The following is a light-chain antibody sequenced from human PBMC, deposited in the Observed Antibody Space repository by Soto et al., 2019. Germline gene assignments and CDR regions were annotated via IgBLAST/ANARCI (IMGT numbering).Light chain of an antibody. V-gene: IGLV2-14*01. CDR2: EVS. J-gene: IGLJ1*01. CDR1: ISAVGSYHY. Sequence: TQPPWVFGSSGQSVPISCTGTISAVGSYHYVSWFQQHPGKAPKLIIFEVSDRPSGVSTRFSGSKSGDTASLTISGLQAEDEADYYCSSYTSGRDVSVFGGGTKVTVL. CDR3: SSYTSGRDVSV.